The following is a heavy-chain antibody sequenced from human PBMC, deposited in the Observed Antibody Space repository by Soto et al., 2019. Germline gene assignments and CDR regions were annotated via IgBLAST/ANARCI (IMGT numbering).Heavy chain of an antibody. J-gene: IGHJ6*02. V-gene: IGHV3-23*01. CDR1: GFAFSTYA. D-gene: IGHD6-13*01. CDR2: ISGSGGSS. Sequence: PGGSLRLSCAASGFAFSTYAMTWVRQAPGKWLEWVSVISGSGGSSYYAASVKGRFTISRDNSKNTLYLQMNGLRAEDTALYYCAKVTKRAAAGRYEYYKYGMDVWGQGXTVTVSS. CDR3: AKVTKRAAAGRYEYYKYGMDV.